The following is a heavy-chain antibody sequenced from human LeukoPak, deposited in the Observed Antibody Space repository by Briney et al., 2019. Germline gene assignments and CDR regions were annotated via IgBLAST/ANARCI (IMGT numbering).Heavy chain of an antibody. V-gene: IGHV5-51*01. CDR1: GYAFTIYW. CDR2: VYPNNSKT. D-gene: IGHD1-26*01. CDR3: TRLSGGSALRNDAFHI. Sequence: GESLKISCMASGYAFTIYWIAWVRQMPDKGLEWMGIVYPNNSKTIYSPSFQGQVTISAEQSTNTAYLQWSTLKASDTAIYYCTRLSGGSALRNDAFHIWGQGTMVTVSS. J-gene: IGHJ3*02.